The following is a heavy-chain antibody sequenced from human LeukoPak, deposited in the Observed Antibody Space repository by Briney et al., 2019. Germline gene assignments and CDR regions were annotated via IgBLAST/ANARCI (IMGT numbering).Heavy chain of an antibody. D-gene: IGHD2-15*01. CDR2: HYTGGTT. CDR3: ATLKRGYGGYFDL. V-gene: IGHV3-66*04. J-gene: IGHJ2*01. CDR1: GFTVSSNY. Sequence: PGGSLRLSCTGSGFTVSSNYMTCVRQAPGKGLEWVSVHYTGGTTYYADSVRGRFTISRDNSMNTVYLQMSRLRDEDTAVYYCATLKRGYGGYFDLWGRGTLVTVSS.